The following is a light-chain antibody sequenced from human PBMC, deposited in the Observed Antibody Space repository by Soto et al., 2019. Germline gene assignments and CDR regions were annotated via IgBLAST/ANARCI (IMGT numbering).Light chain of an antibody. J-gene: IGLJ2*01. V-gene: IGLV2-14*01. CDR2: EVS. CDR3: SSYTSSSTVV. Sequence: QSVLTQPGSVSGSPGQSITISCTGTSSDVGGYNYVSWYQQHPGKAPKLMIYEVSNRPSGVSNRFSGSKSGNTASLTISGLQAEDEADYYCSSYTSSSTVVFGGGTQLTVL. CDR1: SSDVGGYNY.